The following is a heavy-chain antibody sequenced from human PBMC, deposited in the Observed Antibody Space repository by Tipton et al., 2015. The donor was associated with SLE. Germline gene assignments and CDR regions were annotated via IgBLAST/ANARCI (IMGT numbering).Heavy chain of an antibody. CDR2: FYYIGST. Sequence: LRLSCAASGFTFSSYAMSWVRQAPGKGLEWIGSFYYIGSTYYNPSLESRVTISVDTSNNQFSLRLSSVTAADTAVYYCARLGIVIVPAATYYYGMDVWGQGTTVTVSS. J-gene: IGHJ6*02. V-gene: IGHV4-38-2*01. CDR3: ARLGIVIVPAATYYYGMDV. CDR1: GFTFSSYA. D-gene: IGHD2-2*01.